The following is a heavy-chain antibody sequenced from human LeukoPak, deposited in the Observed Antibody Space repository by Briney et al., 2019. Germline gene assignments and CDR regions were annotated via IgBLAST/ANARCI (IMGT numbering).Heavy chain of an antibody. J-gene: IGHJ6*04. Sequence: GGSLRLSCAASGFTFSSYWMSWVRQAPGKGLEWVSSISSSGSTIYYADSVKGRFTISRDNAKNSLYLQMNSLRAEDTAVYYCAELGITMIGGVWGKGTTVTISS. V-gene: IGHV3-48*04. CDR2: ISSSGSTI. D-gene: IGHD3-10*02. CDR1: GFTFSSYW. CDR3: AELGITMIGGV.